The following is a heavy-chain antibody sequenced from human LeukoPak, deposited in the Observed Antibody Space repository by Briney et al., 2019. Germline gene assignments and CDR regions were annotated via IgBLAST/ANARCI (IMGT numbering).Heavy chain of an antibody. J-gene: IGHJ4*02. D-gene: IGHD1-26*01. CDR3: AKKIRGSYIGYFDY. V-gene: IGHV3-23*01. Sequence: GGSLRLSCAASGFIFNSHSMNWVRQAPGKGLEWVSAISGSGGSTYYADSVKGRFTISRDNSKNTLYLQMNSLRAEDTAVYYCAKKIRGSYIGYFDYWGQGTLVTVSS. CDR1: GFIFNSHS. CDR2: ISGSGGST.